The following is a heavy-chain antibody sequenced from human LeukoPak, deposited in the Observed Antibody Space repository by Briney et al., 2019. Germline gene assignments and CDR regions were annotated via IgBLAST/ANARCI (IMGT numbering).Heavy chain of an antibody. V-gene: IGHV4-59*08. CDR2: IYYSGST. CDR1: GGSISSYY. CDR3: ARNPQIYYDSGVYYGDYYFDY. Sequence: SETLSLTCTVSGGSISSYYWSWIRQPPGKGLEWIGYIYYSGSTNYNPSLKSRVTISVDTSKNQFSLKLSSVTAADTAVYYCARNPQIYYDSGVYYGDYYFDYGGQGT. J-gene: IGHJ4*02. D-gene: IGHD3-22*01.